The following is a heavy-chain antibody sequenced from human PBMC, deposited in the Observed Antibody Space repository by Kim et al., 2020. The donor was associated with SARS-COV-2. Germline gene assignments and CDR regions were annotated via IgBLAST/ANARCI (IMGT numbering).Heavy chain of an antibody. CDR3: ARTSNRITMVRGALDY. D-gene: IGHD3-10*01. CDR1: GYSFTSYW. V-gene: IGHV5-51*01. Sequence: GESLKISCKGSGYSFTSYWIGWVRQMPGKGLEWMGIIYPGDSDTRYSPSFQGQVTISADKSISTAYLQWSSLKASDTAMYYCARTSNRITMVRGALDYWGQGTLVTVSS. CDR2: IYPGDSDT. J-gene: IGHJ4*02.